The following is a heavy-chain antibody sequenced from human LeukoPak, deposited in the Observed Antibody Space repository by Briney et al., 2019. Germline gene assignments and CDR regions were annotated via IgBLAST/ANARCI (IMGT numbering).Heavy chain of an antibody. CDR3: ARDPPPDDTSGYLDY. D-gene: IGHD3-22*01. V-gene: IGHV3-21*01. Sequence: PGGSLRLSCAASGFTFSSYSMNWVRQAPGKGLEWVSSISSSSSYIYYADSVKGRFTISRDNAKNSLYLQMNSLRAEDTAVYYCARDPPPDDTSGYLDYWGQGALVTVSS. CDR1: GFTFSSYS. CDR2: ISSSSSYI. J-gene: IGHJ4*02.